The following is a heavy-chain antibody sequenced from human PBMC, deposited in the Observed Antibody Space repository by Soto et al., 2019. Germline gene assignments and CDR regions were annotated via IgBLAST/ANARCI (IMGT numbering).Heavy chain of an antibody. J-gene: IGHJ6*03. D-gene: IGHD2-15*01. V-gene: IGHV3-74*02. CDR1: GFTFSNYW. CDR3: ARGEGVGGTCYSLAGSFYYYMDV. CDR2: INSDGSVS. Sequence: EVQLVESGAGLVEPGGSMRLSCAASGFTFSNYWMYWVRQAPGKGQEWVSRINSDGSVSSYADSVKGRLTISSDNVKTALYLQMDSLRAENTAVYYCARGEGVGGTCYSLAGSFYYYMDVWGKGTTVTVFS.